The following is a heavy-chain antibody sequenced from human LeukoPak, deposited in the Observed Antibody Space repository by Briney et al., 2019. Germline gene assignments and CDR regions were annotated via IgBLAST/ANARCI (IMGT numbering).Heavy chain of an antibody. Sequence: SVKVSCKASGGTFSSYAISWVRQAPGQGLEWMGRIIPILGIANYAQKFQGRVTITADKSTSTAYMELSSLRSEDTAVYYCARGIAARYYYYYGMDVWGQGTTVTVSS. V-gene: IGHV1-69*04. CDR2: IIPILGIA. D-gene: IGHD6-13*01. J-gene: IGHJ6*02. CDR1: GGTFSSYA. CDR3: ARGIAARYYYYYGMDV.